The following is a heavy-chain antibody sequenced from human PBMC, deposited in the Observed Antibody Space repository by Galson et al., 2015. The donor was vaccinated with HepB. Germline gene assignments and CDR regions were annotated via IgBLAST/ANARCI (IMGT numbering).Heavy chain of an antibody. CDR2: ISGGGGST. CDR3: AKEEYSSGWDIRRDSYYGIDV. CDR1: GFTFSSYA. J-gene: IGHJ6*02. V-gene: IGHV3-23*01. Sequence: SLRLSCAASGFTFSSYAMSWVRQAPGKGLEWVSAISGGGGSTYYADSVKGRFTISRDNSMNTLYLQMNSLRAEDTAVYYCAKEEYSSGWDIRRDSYYGIDVWGQGTTVTVSS. D-gene: IGHD6-19*01.